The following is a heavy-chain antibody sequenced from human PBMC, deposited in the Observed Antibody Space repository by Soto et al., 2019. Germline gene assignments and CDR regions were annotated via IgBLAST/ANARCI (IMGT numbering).Heavy chain of an antibody. CDR1: GYIFTDHY. V-gene: IGHV1-2*02. J-gene: IGHJ6*02. D-gene: IGHD1-20*01. CDR2: IDPRSGGT. CDR3: ARDGTRGITGSRWYYYRLDV. Sequence: ASVKVSCKASGYIFTDHYLHWVRQAPGQGXEWVGWIDPRSGGTSYALKFHGRVTMTRDTSISTAYMEVSRLGSDDAAVYFCARDGTRGITGSRWYYYRLDVWCQGATVTVSS.